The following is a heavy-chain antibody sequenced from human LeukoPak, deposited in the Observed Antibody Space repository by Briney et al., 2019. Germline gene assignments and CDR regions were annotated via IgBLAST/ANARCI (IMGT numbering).Heavy chain of an antibody. CDR3: ARAPAHIVVVPAATSFFDY. D-gene: IGHD2-2*01. CDR1: GYTFTSYY. CDR2: INPSGGST. V-gene: IGHV1-46*01. J-gene: IGHJ4*02. Sequence: ASVKVSCKASGYTFTSYYMHWVRQAPGQGLEWMGIINPSGGSTSYAQKFQGRVTMTRDTSTSTVYMELSSLRSEDTAVYYCARAPAHIVVVPAATSFFDYWGQGTLVTVSS.